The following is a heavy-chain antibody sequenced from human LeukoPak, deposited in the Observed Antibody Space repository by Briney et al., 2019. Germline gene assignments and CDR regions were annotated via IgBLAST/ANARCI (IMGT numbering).Heavy chain of an antibody. J-gene: IGHJ3*02. CDR3: ARDPENGAIDI. CDR1: GFTFSSYG. CDR2: IDPAGGGI. Sequence: PGRSLRLSCAASGFTFSSYGMHWVRHAPGKGLEWVADIDPAGGGIVYVDSVKGRFTICRDNAKSSVYLQMSGLRAEDSAAYYCARDPENGAIDIWGQGTMVTVSS. V-gene: IGHV3-7*01. D-gene: IGHD1-1*01.